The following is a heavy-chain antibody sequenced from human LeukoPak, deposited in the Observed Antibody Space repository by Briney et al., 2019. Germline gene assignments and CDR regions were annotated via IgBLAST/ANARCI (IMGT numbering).Heavy chain of an antibody. Sequence: PGRSLRLSCAASGFSFSSYGMHWVRQAPGKGLEWVAVIWYDGSNEYYVDSVKGRFTISRDNSKNTLYLQMNSLRAEDTAVYYCVFEGRADAFDIWGQGTMVTVSS. CDR2: IWYDGSNE. V-gene: IGHV3-33*01. J-gene: IGHJ3*02. CDR3: VFEGRADAFDI. D-gene: IGHD3-10*01. CDR1: GFSFSSYG.